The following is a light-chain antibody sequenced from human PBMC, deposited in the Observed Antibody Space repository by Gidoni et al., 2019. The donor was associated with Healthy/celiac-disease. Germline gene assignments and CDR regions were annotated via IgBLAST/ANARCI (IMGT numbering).Light chain of an antibody. J-gene: IGLJ1*01. Sequence: QSALTQPASVSGSPGPSITISCTGTSSDVGGYNYVSWYQPHPGKAPKLMSYEVSNRPSGVSNRFSGSKSGNTASLTISGLQAEDEADYYCSSYTSSSNYVFGTGTKVTVL. V-gene: IGLV2-14*01. CDR2: EVS. CDR1: SSDVGGYNY. CDR3: SSYTSSSNYV.